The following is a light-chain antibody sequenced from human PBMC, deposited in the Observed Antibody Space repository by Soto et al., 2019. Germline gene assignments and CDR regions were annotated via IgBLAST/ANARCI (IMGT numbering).Light chain of an antibody. CDR3: HQYGTSPYT. Sequence: EIVMAQTPATLSVSPGEGDTLSCRASQSVSSKLAWYQQKPGQAPRLLIYGASTRATGIPARFSGSGSGTEFTLTISRLEPEDFAVYYCHQYGTSPYTFGQGTNLEIK. V-gene: IGKV3-15*01. J-gene: IGKJ2*01. CDR1: QSVSSK. CDR2: GAS.